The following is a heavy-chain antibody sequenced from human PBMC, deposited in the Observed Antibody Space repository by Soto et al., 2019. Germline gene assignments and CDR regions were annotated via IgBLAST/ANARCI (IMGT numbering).Heavy chain of an antibody. Sequence: QVQLVQSGAEVKKPGASVKVSCQVSGYSLTDLSMHWVRQAPGKGFEWMGGFDPEDGETIYAQKFQGRVTMTEDTSTDTAYMELSSLRSEDTAVYYCATYGDLQDAVDIWGQGTMVTVSS. CDR1: GYSLTDLS. CDR2: FDPEDGET. D-gene: IGHD4-17*01. CDR3: ATYGDLQDAVDI. J-gene: IGHJ3*02. V-gene: IGHV1-24*01.